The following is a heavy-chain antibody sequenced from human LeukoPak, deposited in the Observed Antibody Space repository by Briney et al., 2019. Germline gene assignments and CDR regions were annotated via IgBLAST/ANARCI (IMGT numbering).Heavy chain of an antibody. CDR3: ARVPSIVVVTGIDNWFDP. Sequence: ASVKVSCKASGYTFSHYGINWVRQAPGQGLEWMGWISAYNGNTNYAQKLQGRVTMTTDTSTSTAYMELRSLRSDDTAVYYCARVPSIVVVTGIDNWFDPWGQGTLVTVSS. CDR2: ISAYNGNT. V-gene: IGHV1-18*01. D-gene: IGHD2-21*02. CDR1: GYTFSHYG. J-gene: IGHJ5*02.